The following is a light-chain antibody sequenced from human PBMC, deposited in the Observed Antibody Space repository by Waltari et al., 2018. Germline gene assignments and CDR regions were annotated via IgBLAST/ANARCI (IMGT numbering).Light chain of an antibody. CDR3: QKYNSAPPT. CDR1: QDIVNF. CDR2: AAS. J-gene: IGKJ2*01. Sequence: DIQMTQSPSSLSASFGDRVPITCRASQDIVNFLAWYQQKPGRVPKLLIYAASTTQLGVPSRFRGSGSGTDFTLTISSLQAEDVATYYCQKYNSAPPTFGQGTKVEIK. V-gene: IGKV1-27*01.